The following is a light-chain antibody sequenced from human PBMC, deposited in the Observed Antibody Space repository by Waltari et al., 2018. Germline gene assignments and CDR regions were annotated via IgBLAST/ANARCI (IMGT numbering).Light chain of an antibody. CDR1: YGSLPTTSH. CDR3: ALYMGSGIWV. CDR2: KAN. V-gene: IGLV8-61*01. J-gene: IGLJ3*02. Sequence: QTVVTQEPSLSVSPGGTVTLTCALSYGSLPTTSHATWYQQTPGQAPRPLVYKANARSSGVPDRVSGSILGNTAALTITGAQADDESDYYCALYMGSGIWVFGGGTRLTVL.